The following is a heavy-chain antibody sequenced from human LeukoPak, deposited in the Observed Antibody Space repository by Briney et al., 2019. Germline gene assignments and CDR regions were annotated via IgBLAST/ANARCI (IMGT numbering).Heavy chain of an antibody. D-gene: IGHD1-1*01. V-gene: IGHV4-34*01. J-gene: IGHJ5*02. Sequence: SETLSLTCAVYGGSFSGYYWSWIRQPPGKGLEWIGETNHSGSTNYNPSLKSRVTISVDTSKNQFSLKLSSVTAADTAVYYCARGASGGGWNDGWFDPWGQGTLVTVSS. CDR2: TNHSGST. CDR3: ARGASGGGWNDGWFDP. CDR1: GGSFSGYY.